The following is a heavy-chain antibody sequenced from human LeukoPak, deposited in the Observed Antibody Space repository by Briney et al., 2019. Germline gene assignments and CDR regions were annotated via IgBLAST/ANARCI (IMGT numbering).Heavy chain of an antibody. Sequence: GGSLRLSCSASGFTFRDYTVSWFRQAPGKGLEWVGLIRSEAYSGTTEYATSVKDRFTISRNDSNSIAYLHMNSLKTEDTAVYYCTDSSGYLLPDYWGQGTLVTVSS. D-gene: IGHD3-22*01. CDR3: TDSSGYLLPDY. CDR2: IRSEAYSGTT. J-gene: IGHJ4*02. CDR1: GFTFRDYT. V-gene: IGHV3-49*03.